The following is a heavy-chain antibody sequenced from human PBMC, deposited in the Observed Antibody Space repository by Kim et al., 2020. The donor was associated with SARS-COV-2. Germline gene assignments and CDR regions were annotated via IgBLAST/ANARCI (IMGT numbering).Heavy chain of an antibody. CDR3: ARGGWVRGAPTGY. J-gene: IGHJ4*02. Sequence: YNPSLKSRVTISVDTSKNQFSLKLSSVTAADTAVYYCARGGWVRGAPTGYWGQGTLVTVSS. D-gene: IGHD3-10*01. V-gene: IGHV4-34*01.